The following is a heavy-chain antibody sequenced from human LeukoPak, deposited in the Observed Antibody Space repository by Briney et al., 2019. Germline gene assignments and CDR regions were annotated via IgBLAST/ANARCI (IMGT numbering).Heavy chain of an antibody. CDR1: GYTFTSYS. CDR3: ARCGCGGDCYPTIPFRYYYYGMDV. J-gene: IGHJ6*02. Sequence: ASVKVSCKASGYTFTSYSMHWVRQAPGQGLDWMGIINPSGGSTTYAQKFQGRVTMTRDTSTSTVYMELSSLRSEDTAVYYCARCGCGGDCYPTIPFRYYYYGMDVWGQGTTVTVSS. CDR2: INPSGGST. V-gene: IGHV1-46*01. D-gene: IGHD2-21*02.